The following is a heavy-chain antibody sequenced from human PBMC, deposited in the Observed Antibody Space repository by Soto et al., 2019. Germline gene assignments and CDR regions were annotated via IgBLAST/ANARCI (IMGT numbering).Heavy chain of an antibody. D-gene: IGHD3-22*01. CDR1: GFTFTSSA. CDR3: AADPYDSSGYFIGRFDY. CDR2: IVVGSGDT. J-gene: IGHJ4*02. V-gene: IGHV1-58*01. Sequence: GPSVKVSCKASGFTFTSSAVQWVRQARGQRLEWIGWIVVGSGDTNYAQKFQERVTVTRDMSTSTAYMELSSLRSEDTAVYYCAADPYDSSGYFIGRFDYWGQGTLVTVSS.